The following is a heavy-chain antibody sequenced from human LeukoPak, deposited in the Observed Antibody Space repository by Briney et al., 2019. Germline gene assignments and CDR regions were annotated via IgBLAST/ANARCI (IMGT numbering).Heavy chain of an antibody. Sequence: QPGGSLRLSCAASGFTVSSSDMSRVRQAPGKGLEWVSLMYTGGTTYYADSVKGRFTTSRDNSKNTLSLQMNSLRAEDTAVYYCARDRAAYYFDYWGQGTLVTVSP. D-gene: IGHD6-13*01. CDR1: GFTVSSSD. CDR2: MYTGGTT. CDR3: ARDRAAYYFDY. V-gene: IGHV3-53*01. J-gene: IGHJ4*02.